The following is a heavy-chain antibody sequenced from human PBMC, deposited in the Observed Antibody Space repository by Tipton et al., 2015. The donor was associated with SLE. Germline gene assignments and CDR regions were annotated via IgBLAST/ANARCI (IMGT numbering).Heavy chain of an antibody. J-gene: IGHJ2*01. V-gene: IGHV3-48*04. CDR2: ISSSGSTI. D-gene: IGHD3-22*01. CDR1: GFTFSSYS. Sequence: SLRLSCAASGFTFSSYSMNWVRQAPGKGLEWVSYISSSGSTIYYADSVKGRFTTSRDNAKNSLYLQMNSLRAEDTAVYYCARGLRSYYYDSSGSHWYFDLWGRGTLVTVSS. CDR3: ARGLRSYYYDSSGSHWYFDL.